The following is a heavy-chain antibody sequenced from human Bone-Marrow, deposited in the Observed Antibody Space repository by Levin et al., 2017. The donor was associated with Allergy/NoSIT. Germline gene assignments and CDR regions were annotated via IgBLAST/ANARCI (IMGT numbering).Heavy chain of an antibody. CDR1: ELTFDNHG. V-gene: IGHV3-30*03. D-gene: IGHD4-11*01. J-gene: IGHJ4*02. Sequence: GGSLRLSCVGSELTFDNHGIHWVRQAPGKGLEWVSVVGYDGDTEHYADSVKGRFTVSRDNSKNTVYLQMSSLRPEDTALYYCARAAGNYRNDFDSWCRGIVVTVSS. CDR2: VGYDGDTE. CDR3: ARAAGNYRNDFDS.